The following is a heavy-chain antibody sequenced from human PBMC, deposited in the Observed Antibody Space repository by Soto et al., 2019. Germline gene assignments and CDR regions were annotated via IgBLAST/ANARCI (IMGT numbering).Heavy chain of an antibody. J-gene: IGHJ4*02. Sequence: PGGSLRLSCAASGFSVSSNYMSWVRQAPGKGLECVSLIYSGGSTYYADSVKGRFTISRHNFNNTLYLQMNSLRSDDTAVYYCGTRSVTAPRWGQGTLVTVSS. CDR3: GTRSVTAPR. D-gene: IGHD4-17*01. CDR1: GFSVSSNY. V-gene: IGHV3-53*04. CDR2: IYSGGST.